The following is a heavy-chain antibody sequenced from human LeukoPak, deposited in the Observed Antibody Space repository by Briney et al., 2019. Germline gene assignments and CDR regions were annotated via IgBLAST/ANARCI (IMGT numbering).Heavy chain of an antibody. CDR2: ISYDGSNK. CDR1: GFTFSSYA. D-gene: IGHD6-19*01. J-gene: IGHJ5*02. V-gene: IGHV3-30-3*01. CDR3: AKDSIAVAEWSFDP. Sequence: PGGSLRLSCAASGFTFSSYAMHWVRQAPGKGLEWVAVISYDGSNKYYADSVKGRFTISRDNSKNTLYLQMNSLRAEDTAVYYCAKDSIAVAEWSFDPWGQGTLVTVSS.